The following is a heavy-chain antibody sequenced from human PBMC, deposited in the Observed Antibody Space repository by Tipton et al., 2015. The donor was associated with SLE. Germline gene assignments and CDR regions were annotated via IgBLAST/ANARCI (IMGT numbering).Heavy chain of an antibody. J-gene: IGHJ4*02. V-gene: IGHV3-30*02. CDR2: IRYDGSYK. D-gene: IGHD3-9*01. Sequence: SLRLSCAASGFTFSSYGMHWVRQAPGKGLEWVAFIRYDGSYKYYADSVKGRFTISRDNSKNTLYLQMNSLRAEDTAVYYCAKDRGLYDILTGYSDYWGQGTLVTVSS. CDR3: AKDRGLYDILTGYSDY. CDR1: GFTFSSYG.